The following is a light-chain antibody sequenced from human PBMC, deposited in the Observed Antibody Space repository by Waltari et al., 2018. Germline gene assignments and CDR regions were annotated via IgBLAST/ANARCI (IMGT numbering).Light chain of an antibody. CDR1: NSNIGNNY. V-gene: IGLV1-47*01. Sequence: QSVLTQPPSASGTPGQRVTISCSGSNSNIGNNYVSWYQQLPGTAPKLLIYRDEQRPSWVPDRFSGSKSGTSASLAISGLRSEDEADYYCAAWDGSLSGVFGAGTKLTVL. CDR3: AAWDGSLSGV. CDR2: RDE. J-gene: IGLJ3*02.